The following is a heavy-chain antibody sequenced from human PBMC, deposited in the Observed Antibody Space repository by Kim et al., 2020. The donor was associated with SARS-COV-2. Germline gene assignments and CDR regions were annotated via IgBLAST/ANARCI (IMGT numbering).Heavy chain of an antibody. V-gene: IGHV4-34*01. J-gene: IGHJ6*02. Sequence: SETLSLTCAVYGGSFSGYHWSWIRQPPGKGLEWIGEINHSGSTNYNPSLKSRVTISVDTSKNQFSLKLSSVTAADTAVYYCAREIDYYYGMDVWGQGTTVTVSS. CDR2: INHSGST. CDR3: AREIDYYYGMDV. CDR1: GGSFSGYH.